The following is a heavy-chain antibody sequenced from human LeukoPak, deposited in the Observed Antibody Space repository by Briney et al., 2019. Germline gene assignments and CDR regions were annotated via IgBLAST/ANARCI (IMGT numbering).Heavy chain of an antibody. CDR2: IWYDGSNK. J-gene: IGHJ4*02. Sequence: PGGSLRLSCAASTFTFSNYAMGWVRQAPGKGLEWVAVIWYDGSNKFYADSVKGRFTISRDNSKNTLYLQMNSLRAEDTAVYYCARDRAAADLDYWGQGTLVTVSS. CDR1: TFTFSNYA. CDR3: ARDRAAADLDY. D-gene: IGHD6-13*01. V-gene: IGHV3-33*01.